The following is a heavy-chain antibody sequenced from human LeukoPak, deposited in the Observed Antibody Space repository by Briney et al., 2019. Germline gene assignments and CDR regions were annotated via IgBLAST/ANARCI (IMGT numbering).Heavy chain of an antibody. Sequence: TSQTLSLTCTVSSGSISSADYYWNWVRQHPGKGLEWIGYIYYSGTTFYNPSLKSRISISLDTSKNQFSLRLSSVTAADTAVYYCAGGPDRAKVGYWGQGALVTVSS. CDR2: IYYSGTT. CDR1: SGSISSADYY. V-gene: IGHV4-31*03. J-gene: IGHJ4*02. D-gene: IGHD1-26*01. CDR3: AGGPDRAKVGY.